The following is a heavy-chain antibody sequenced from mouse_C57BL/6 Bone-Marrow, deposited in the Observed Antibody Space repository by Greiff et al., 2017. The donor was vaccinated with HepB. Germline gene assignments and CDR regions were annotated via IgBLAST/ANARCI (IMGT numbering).Heavy chain of an antibody. J-gene: IGHJ4*01. D-gene: IGHD1-1*01. CDR2: ISNGGGST. CDR3: ARHRIYYYGSSYGDYAMDY. Sequence: EVKLQESGGGLVQPGGSLKLSCAASGFTFSDYYMYWVRQTPEKRLEWVAYISNGGGSTYYPDTVKGRFTISRDNAKNTLYLQMSRLKSEDTAMYYCARHRIYYYGSSYGDYAMDYWGQGTSVTVSS. CDR1: GFTFSDYY. V-gene: IGHV5-12*01.